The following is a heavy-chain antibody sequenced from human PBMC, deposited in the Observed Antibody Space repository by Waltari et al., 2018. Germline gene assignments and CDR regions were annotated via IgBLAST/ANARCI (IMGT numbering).Heavy chain of an antibody. CDR1: GFTFTTYA. J-gene: IGHJ1*01. CDR2: IVVGSGNT. CDR3: AADSRDSSAGEYFQH. Sequence: QMQLVQSGPEVKKPGTSVKVSCKASGFTFTTYAVQWVRQARGQRLEWIGWIVVGSGNTNYEQKFQERVTITRDMSTSTAYMELSSLRSEDTAVYYCAADSRDSSAGEYFQHWGQGTLVTVSS. V-gene: IGHV1-58*01. D-gene: IGHD3-22*01.